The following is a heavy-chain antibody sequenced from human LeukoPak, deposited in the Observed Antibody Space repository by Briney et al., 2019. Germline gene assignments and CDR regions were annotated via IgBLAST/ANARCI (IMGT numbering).Heavy chain of an antibody. CDR2: ISGSGANT. V-gene: IGHV3-23*01. CDR1: GFTFSSYG. Sequence: GGSLRLSCAASGFTFSSYGMSWVRQAPGKGLEWVSSISGSGANTYYADSVKGRFTISRDNSKNTLYLQMNNLRAEDTAVYYCAKGRGQGFDYWGQGTLVTVSS. CDR3: AKGRGQGFDY. D-gene: IGHD3-10*01. J-gene: IGHJ4*02.